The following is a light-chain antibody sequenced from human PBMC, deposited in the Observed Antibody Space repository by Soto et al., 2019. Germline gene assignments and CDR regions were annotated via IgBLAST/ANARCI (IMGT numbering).Light chain of an antibody. J-gene: IGKJ4*01. CDR1: QGISSY. V-gene: IGKV1-9*01. CDR3: QQLNSYPALT. CDR2: AAS. Sequence: DIPLTQSPSFLSASVGDRVTITCRASQGISSYLAWYQQKPGKAPKLLIYAASTLQSGVPSRFSGSGSGTEFTLTISSLQPEDFATYYCQQLNSYPALTFGGGTKVGIK.